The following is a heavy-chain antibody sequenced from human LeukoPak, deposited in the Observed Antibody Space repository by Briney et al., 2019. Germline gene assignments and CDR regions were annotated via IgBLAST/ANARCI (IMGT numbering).Heavy chain of an antibody. V-gene: IGHV1-18*03. Sequence: ASVEVSCKASGYTFTSYGITWVRQAPGQGLEWMGWISAYNGNTNYAQNLQGRVSMTTDTSTSTAYMEVRSLRSDDMAVYYCARSKVGATIDYWGQGTLVTVSS. CDR2: ISAYNGNT. J-gene: IGHJ4*02. CDR1: GYTFTSYG. CDR3: ARSKVGATIDY. D-gene: IGHD1-26*01.